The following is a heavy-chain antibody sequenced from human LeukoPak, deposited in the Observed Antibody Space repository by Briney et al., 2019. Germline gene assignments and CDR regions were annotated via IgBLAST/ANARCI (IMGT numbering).Heavy chain of an antibody. CDR1: GGSISSGGYY. Sequence: SQTLSLTCTVSGGSISSGGYYWSWIRQHPGKGLEWIGYIYYSGSTYYNPSLKSRVTISVDTSKNQFSLKLSSVTAADTAVYYCARAGGTHVESDYYYYYGMDVWGQGTTVTVSS. CDR3: ARAGGTHVESDYYYYYGMDV. V-gene: IGHV4-31*02. J-gene: IGHJ6*02. CDR2: IYYSGST. D-gene: IGHD1-14*01.